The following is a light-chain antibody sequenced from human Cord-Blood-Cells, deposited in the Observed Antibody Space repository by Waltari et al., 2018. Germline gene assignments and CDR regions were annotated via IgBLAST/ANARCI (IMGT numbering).Light chain of an antibody. CDR3: QQYNSYSSIT. Sequence: DIQMTQSPSTLSASVGDRVPITCRARQSISSWLAVYQQKPGKAPKLLIYKASSLESGVPSRFSGSGSGTEFTLTISSLQPDDFATYYCQQYNSYSSITFGQGTRLEIK. J-gene: IGKJ5*01. CDR2: KAS. CDR1: QSISSW. V-gene: IGKV1-5*03.